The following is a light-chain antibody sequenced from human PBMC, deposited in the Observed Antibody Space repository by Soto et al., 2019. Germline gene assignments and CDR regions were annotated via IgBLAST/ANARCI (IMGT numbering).Light chain of an antibody. CDR3: AAWDDSLNGVV. CDR2: SDN. CDR1: SSNIGSNT. Sequence: QSVLTQPPSASGTPGQRVTISCSGSSSNIGSNTVNWYQQLPGTAPKLLIHSDNQRPSGVPDRFSGSKSGSSASLAISGLQSEDEADYYCAAWDDSLNGVVIGGGTKLTV. J-gene: IGLJ2*01. V-gene: IGLV1-44*01.